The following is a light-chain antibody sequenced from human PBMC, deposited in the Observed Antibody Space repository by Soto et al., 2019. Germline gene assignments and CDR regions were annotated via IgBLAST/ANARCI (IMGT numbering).Light chain of an antibody. CDR1: QSISTF. J-gene: IGKJ1*01. V-gene: IGKV1-39*01. CDR3: QQSYTTPRT. CDR2: AAN. Sequence: DIQMTQSPSSLSATVGDRVSVTCRASQSISTFLNWYQQRPGEAPKHLNYAANSLQSGVPSRFSGSGSGADFTLTIGSLQPEDFATYYCQQSYTTPRTFGQGTKVDIK.